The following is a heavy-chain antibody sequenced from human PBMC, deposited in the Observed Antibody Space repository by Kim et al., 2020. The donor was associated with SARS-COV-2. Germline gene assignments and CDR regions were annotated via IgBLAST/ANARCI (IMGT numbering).Heavy chain of an antibody. Sequence: GGSLRLSCAASGFTFSDYYMSWIRQAPGKGLEWVSYISSSSSYTNYADSVKGRFTISRDNAKNSLYLQMNSLRAEDTAVYYCARVRHTAMVKGGDNWFDPWGQGTLVTVSS. J-gene: IGHJ5*01. CDR3: ARVRHTAMVKGGDNWFDP. CDR2: ISSSSSYT. V-gene: IGHV3-11*05. CDR1: GFTFSDYY. D-gene: IGHD5-18*01.